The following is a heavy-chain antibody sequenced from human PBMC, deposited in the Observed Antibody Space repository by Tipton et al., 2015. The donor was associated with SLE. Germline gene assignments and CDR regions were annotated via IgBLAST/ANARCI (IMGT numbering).Heavy chain of an antibody. CDR3: ARQTSWYFDL. J-gene: IGHJ2*01. CDR2: MSPYSANT. V-gene: IGHV1-8*01. Sequence: QLVQSGAEVKEPGASVKVSCKASGYSFSNYEINWVRQATGQGLEWMGWMSPYSANTGYAQKFQGRVTMTRDTSISTAYMELSSLRSEDTAMYYCARQTSWYFDLWGRDTLVTVSS. CDR1: GYSFSNYE.